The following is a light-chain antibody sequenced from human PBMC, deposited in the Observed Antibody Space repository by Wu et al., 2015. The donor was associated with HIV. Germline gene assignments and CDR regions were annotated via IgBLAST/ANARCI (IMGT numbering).Light chain of an antibody. CDR3: QHYDPSSPWT. CDR1: QSISDTY. CDR2: GAS. V-gene: IGKV3-7*02. Sequence: EIVMTQSPATLSLSPGERVTLSCRASQSISDTYLSWYQQRPGQAPRLLMSGASTRATGIPARFSGSGSGTDFTLTISRLEPEDFAVYYCQHYDPSSPWTFGPGTRVEIK. J-gene: IGKJ1*01.